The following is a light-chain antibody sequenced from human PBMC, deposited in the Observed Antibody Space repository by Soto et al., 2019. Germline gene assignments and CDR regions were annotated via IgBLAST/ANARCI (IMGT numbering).Light chain of an antibody. J-gene: IGKJ1*01. CDR1: ETVSTN. Sequence: DIVMTQSPDSLAVSLGERATETVSTNLAWFQRKAGQPPRLLIYGSSTRATGVPDRFSGSGSGTEFALIISSLQSEDVAVDYCQQYSNWPPAITFGQGTKVDIK. CDR2: GSS. V-gene: IGKV3-15*01. CDR3: QQYSNWPPAIT.